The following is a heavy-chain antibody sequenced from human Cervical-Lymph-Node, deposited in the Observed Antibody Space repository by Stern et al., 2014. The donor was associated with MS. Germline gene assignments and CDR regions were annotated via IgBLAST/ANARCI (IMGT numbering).Heavy chain of an antibody. CDR2: ISVDNGNT. CDR1: GYTFTSYG. CDR3: AVAAAGTSWFDP. D-gene: IGHD6-13*01. Sequence: QVQLVQSGAELRKPGASVKLSCKASGYTFTSYGISWVRQAPGQGLEWMGWISVDNGNTAYAQKFQGRVTMTADTSTDTAYMELRRLRSDETAVYYCAVAAAGTSWFDPWGQGTLVTVTS. V-gene: IGHV1-18*01. J-gene: IGHJ5*02.